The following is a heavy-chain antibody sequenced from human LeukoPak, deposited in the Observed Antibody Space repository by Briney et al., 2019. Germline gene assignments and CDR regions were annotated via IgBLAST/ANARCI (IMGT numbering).Heavy chain of an antibody. J-gene: IGHJ4*02. V-gene: IGHV4-59*01. CDR2: IYYSGST. CDR3: ARCRRGFGELLPYYFDY. D-gene: IGHD3-10*01. CDR1: GGSFSSYY. Sequence: SETLSLTCAVYGGSFSSYYWSWIRQPPGKGLEWIGYIYYSGSTNYNPSLKSRVTISVDTSKNQFSLKLSSVTAADTAVYYCARCRRGFGELLPYYFDYWGQGTLVTVSS.